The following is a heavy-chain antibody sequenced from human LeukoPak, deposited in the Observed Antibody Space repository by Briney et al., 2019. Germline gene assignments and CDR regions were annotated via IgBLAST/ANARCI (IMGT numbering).Heavy chain of an antibody. CDR3: ARDGMITFGGALDY. CDR2: IYSGGST. J-gene: IGHJ4*02. Sequence: GGSLRLSCAASGFTVSSNYMSWVRQAPGKGLERVSVIYSGGSTYYADSVKGRFTISRDNSKNTLYLQMNSLRAEDTAVYYCARDGMITFGGALDYWGQGTLVTVSS. D-gene: IGHD3-16*01. CDR1: GFTVSSNY. V-gene: IGHV3-66*01.